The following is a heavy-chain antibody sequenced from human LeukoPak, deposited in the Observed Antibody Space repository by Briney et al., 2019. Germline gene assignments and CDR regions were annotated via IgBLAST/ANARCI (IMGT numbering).Heavy chain of an antibody. V-gene: IGHV1-8*01. CDR1: GYTFTSYD. Sequence: ASVKVSCKASGYTFTSYDINWVRQATGQGLEWMGWMNPNSGNTGYAQKFQGRVTMTRNTSISTAYMELSSLRAEDTAVYYCAKDRGLGRAHHYYYMDVWGKGTTVTVSS. D-gene: IGHD1-26*01. CDR2: MNPNSGNT. CDR3: AKDRGLGRAHHYYYMDV. J-gene: IGHJ6*03.